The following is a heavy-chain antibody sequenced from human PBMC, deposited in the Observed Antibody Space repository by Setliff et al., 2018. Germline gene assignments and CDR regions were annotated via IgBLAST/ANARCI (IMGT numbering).Heavy chain of an antibody. Sequence: ASETLSLTCAVSGGSISSGGYSWSWIRQPPWKGLEWIGYIYYSGSTNYNPSLKSRVTISVDTSNNQFSLKLISVTAADTAVYYCARGESNYYGSGSYFGYFDYWGQGTLVTVSS. CDR2: IYYSGST. D-gene: IGHD3-10*01. CDR1: GGSISSGGYS. CDR3: ARGESNYYGSGSYFGYFDY. V-gene: IGHV4-61*08. J-gene: IGHJ4*02.